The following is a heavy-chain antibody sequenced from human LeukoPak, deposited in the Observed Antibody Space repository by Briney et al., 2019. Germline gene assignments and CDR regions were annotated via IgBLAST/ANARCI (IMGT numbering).Heavy chain of an antibody. J-gene: IGHJ4*02. V-gene: IGHV1-18*01. CDR3: ARVRYYDSSGYTVFDY. CDR1: GYTFTSYG. D-gene: IGHD3-22*01. CDR2: IGAYNGNT. Sequence: ASVKVSCKASGYTFTSYGISWVRQAPGQGLEWMGWIGAYNGNTNYAQKLQGRVTMTTDTSTSTAYMELRSLRSDDTAVYYCARVRYYDSSGYTVFDYWGQGTLVTVSS.